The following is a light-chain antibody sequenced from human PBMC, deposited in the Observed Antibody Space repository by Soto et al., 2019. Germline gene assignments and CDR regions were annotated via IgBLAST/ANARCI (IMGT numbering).Light chain of an antibody. CDR1: SFNIGNNY. J-gene: IGLJ1*01. CDR2: DNN. V-gene: IGLV1-51*01. Sequence: QSVLTQPPSVSAAPGQKVTISCSGSSFNIGNNYVSWYQQLPGTAPKLLIYDNNKRPSGIPDRVSASKSGTSATLGITGLQTGDEADYYCGTWDSSLSAYVFVTGTKVTVL. CDR3: GTWDSSLSAYV.